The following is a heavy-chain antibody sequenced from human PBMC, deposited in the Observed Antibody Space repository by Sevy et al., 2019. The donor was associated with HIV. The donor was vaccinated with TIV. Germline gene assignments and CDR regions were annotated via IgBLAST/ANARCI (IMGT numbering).Heavy chain of an antibody. Sequence: GGSLRLSCVASGFTFSDHYMDWVRQAPGKGLEWVGRSRNKARSYRTEYAASVKGRFTVSRDDSKNSLYLQMNSLKTEDTAVYYCVRGPYESRGYLEVWGQGTLVTVSS. J-gene: IGHJ4*02. CDR1: GFTFSDHY. CDR3: VRGPYESRGYLEV. V-gene: IGHV3-72*01. CDR2: SRNKARSYRT. D-gene: IGHD3-22*01.